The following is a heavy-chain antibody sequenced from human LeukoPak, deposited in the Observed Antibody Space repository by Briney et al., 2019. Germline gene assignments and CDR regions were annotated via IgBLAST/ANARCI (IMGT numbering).Heavy chain of an antibody. J-gene: IGHJ3*02. Sequence: SETLSLTCTVSVASINSDNYYWSWIPQPAGKGLEWVGRIYTTGSTNYNPSVNSRVTISVDTSKNQFSLKLSSVTAADTAVYYCARERGYCTNGVCYPDAFDIWGQGTMVTVSS. CDR1: VASINSDNYY. D-gene: IGHD2-8*01. CDR3: ARERGYCTNGVCYPDAFDI. CDR2: IYTTGST. V-gene: IGHV4-61*02.